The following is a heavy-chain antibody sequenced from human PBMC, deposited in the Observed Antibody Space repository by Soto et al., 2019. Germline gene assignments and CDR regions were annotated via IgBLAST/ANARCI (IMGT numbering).Heavy chain of an antibody. J-gene: IGHJ4*02. CDR3: ARDYGGPAPAPEMATIGY. CDR2: IYYSGST. Sequence: SETLSLTCTVSGGSISSGDYYWSWIRQPPGKGLEWIGYIYYSGSTYYNPSLKSRVTISVDTSKNQFSLKLGSVTAADTAVYYWARDYGGPAPAPEMATIGYWGQGTLVTVSS. D-gene: IGHD5-12*01. V-gene: IGHV4-30-4*01. CDR1: GGSISSGDYY.